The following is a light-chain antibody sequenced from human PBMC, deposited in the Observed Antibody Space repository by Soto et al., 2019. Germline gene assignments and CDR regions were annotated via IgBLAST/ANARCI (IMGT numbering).Light chain of an antibody. CDR2: KNN. V-gene: IGLV1-47*01. J-gene: IGLJ1*01. Sequence: QSVLTQPPSASGTPGQRVTISCSGSSSNIGNNDVYWYQHLPGTVPTLLIYKNNLRPSGAPDRFSGSKSGTSASLAISGLRSEDESYYYCATWGARLSRRYVFGSGTKVTVL. CDR3: ATWGARLSRRYV. CDR1: SSNIGNND.